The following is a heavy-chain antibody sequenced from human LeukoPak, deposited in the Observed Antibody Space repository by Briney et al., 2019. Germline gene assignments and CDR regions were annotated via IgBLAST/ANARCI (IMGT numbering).Heavy chain of an antibody. J-gene: IGHJ6*02. CDR2: IRNKANSYTT. D-gene: IGHD1-1*01. V-gene: IGHV3-72*01. CDR3: ARGTRTTATTYGMDV. Sequence: GGSLRLSCAASGFTFSDHYMDWVRQAPGKGLEWVGRIRNKANSYTTEYAASVRGRFTISREDSKNSVYLQMNSLRTEDTAVYYCARGTRTTATTYGMDVWGQGTTVTVSS. CDR1: GFTFSDHY.